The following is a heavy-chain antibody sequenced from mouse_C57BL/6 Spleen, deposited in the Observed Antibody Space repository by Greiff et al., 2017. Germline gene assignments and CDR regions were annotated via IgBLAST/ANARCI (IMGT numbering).Heavy chain of an antibody. Sequence: EVKLEESGGGLVKPGGSLKLSCAASGFTFSDYGMHWVRQAPEKGLEWVAYISSGSSTIYYADTVKGRFTISRDNAKNTLFLQMTSLRSEDTAMYYCARMGLDYAMDYWGQGTSVTVSS. CDR3: ARMGLDYAMDY. J-gene: IGHJ4*01. V-gene: IGHV5-17*01. CDR1: GFTFSDYG. CDR2: ISSGSSTI. D-gene: IGHD2-2*01.